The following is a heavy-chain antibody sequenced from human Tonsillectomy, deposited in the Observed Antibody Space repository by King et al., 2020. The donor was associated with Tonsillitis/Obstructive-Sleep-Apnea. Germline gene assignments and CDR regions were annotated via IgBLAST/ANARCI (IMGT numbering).Heavy chain of an antibody. V-gene: IGHV5-51*01. D-gene: IGHD3-3*01. J-gene: IGHJ4*02. CDR2: IYPGDSDT. CDR3: ARRGDFWSGYHYPIDY. CDR1: GYIFTSYW. Sequence: QLVQSGAEVKKPGESLKISCKGSGYIFTSYWIGWVRQMPGKGLEWMGIIYPGDSDTRYSPSFQGQVTISADKSISTAYLQWSSLKASDTAMYYCARRGDFWSGYHYPIDYWGQGTLVTVSS.